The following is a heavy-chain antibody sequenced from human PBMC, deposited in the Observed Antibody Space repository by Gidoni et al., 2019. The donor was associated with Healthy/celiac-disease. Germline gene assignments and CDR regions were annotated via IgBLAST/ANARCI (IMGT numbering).Heavy chain of an antibody. CDR1: GFTFSSYG. Sequence: QVQLVESGGGVVQPGRSLRLSCAASGFTFSSYGMHWVRQAPGKGLEWVAVISYEGSNKYYADSVKGRFTISRDNSKNTLYLQMNSRRAEDTAVYYCAKPSAATFDYWGQGTLVTVSS. CDR3: AKPSAATFDY. D-gene: IGHD2-15*01. V-gene: IGHV3-30*18. CDR2: ISYEGSNK. J-gene: IGHJ4*02.